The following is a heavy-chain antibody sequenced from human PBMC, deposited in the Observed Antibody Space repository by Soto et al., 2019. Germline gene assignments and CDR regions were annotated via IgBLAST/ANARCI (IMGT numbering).Heavy chain of an antibody. CDR1: GYTFTSYA. CDR2: INAGNGNT. CDR3: ARDGHFDCLSEGNWFDT. D-gene: IGHD3-9*01. J-gene: IGHJ5*02. Sequence: QVQLVQSGAEVKKPGASVKVSCKASGYTFTSYAMHWVRQAPGQRLEWMGWINAGNGNTKYSQKFQGRVTITRDTSASTAYMELSSLRSEDTAVYYCARDGHFDCLSEGNWFDTWGQGPLVTVSS. V-gene: IGHV1-3*01.